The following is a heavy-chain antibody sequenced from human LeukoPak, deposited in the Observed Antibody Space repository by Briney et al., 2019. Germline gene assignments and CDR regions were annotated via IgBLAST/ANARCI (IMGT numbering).Heavy chain of an antibody. CDR1: GFTFSSHA. V-gene: IGHV3-23*01. J-gene: IGHJ5*02. Sequence: QAGGSLRLSCAASGFTFSSHAMRWVRQAPGKGLEWVSAISGSGGSTYYADSVKGRFTISRDNSKNTLYLQMNSLRAEDTAVYYCAKGSSTSIRGNWFDPWGQGTLVTVSS. D-gene: IGHD2-2*01. CDR3: AKGSSTSIRGNWFDP. CDR2: ISGSGGST.